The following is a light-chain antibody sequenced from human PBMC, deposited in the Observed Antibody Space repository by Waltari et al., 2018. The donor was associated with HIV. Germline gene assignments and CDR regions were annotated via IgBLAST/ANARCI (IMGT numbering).Light chain of an antibody. CDR3: AAWDGSLNGVL. V-gene: IGLV1-44*01. CDR2: SNN. CDR1: SSNIGTYT. Sequence: QSVLTQPPSASGTPGQRVTISCSGSSSNIGTYTVNWYRPLPGTAPKLLIYSNNQLPSGVPDRFSGSKSGTSASLAISGLQSEDEADYYCAAWDGSLNGVLFGGGTKLTVL. J-gene: IGLJ2*01.